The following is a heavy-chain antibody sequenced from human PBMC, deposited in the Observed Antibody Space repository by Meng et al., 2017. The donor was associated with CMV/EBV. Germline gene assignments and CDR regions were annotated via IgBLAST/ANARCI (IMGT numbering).Heavy chain of an antibody. CDR3: TRDSLYYYDSSGYYYEFYYYGMDV. CDR1: GFTFGDYA. CDR2: IRSKAYGGTT. J-gene: IGHJ6*02. Sequence: GESLKISCPASGFTFGDYAMSWVRQAPGKGLEWVGFIRSKAYGGTTEYAASVKGRFTISRDDSKSIAYLQMNSLKTEDTAVYYCTRDSLYYYDSSGYYYEFYYYGMDVWGQGTTVTVSS. V-gene: IGHV3-49*04. D-gene: IGHD3-22*01.